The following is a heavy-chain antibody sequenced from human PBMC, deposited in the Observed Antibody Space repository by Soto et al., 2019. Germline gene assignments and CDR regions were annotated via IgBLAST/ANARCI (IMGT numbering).Heavy chain of an antibody. V-gene: IGHV1-69*01. CDR1: GGTFSSYA. Sequence: QVQLVQSGAEVKKPGSSVKVSCKASGGTFSSYAISWVRQAPGQGLEWMGGIIPIFGTANYAQKFQGRVTITADESTSTADMELSSLRSEDTAVYYCAGDRITMVRGVIIRPYYYDYYGMDVWGQGTTVTVSS. J-gene: IGHJ6*02. D-gene: IGHD3-10*01. CDR3: AGDRITMVRGVIIRPYYYDYYGMDV. CDR2: IIPIFGTA.